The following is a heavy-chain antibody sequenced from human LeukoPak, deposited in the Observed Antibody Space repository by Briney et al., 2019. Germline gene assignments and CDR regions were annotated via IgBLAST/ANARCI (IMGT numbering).Heavy chain of an antibody. V-gene: IGHV1-8*01. J-gene: IGHJ6*02. D-gene: IGHD3-3*01. CDR2: MNPNSGGT. CDR3: ARGAIVGMTTRGYGMDV. CDR1: GYTFTIYD. Sequence: ASVKVSCKASGYTFTIYDINWVRQAPGQGLEWVGWMNPNSGGTVYAQTFQDRVTMTRDTSIGTAYMELNSLRSEDTAVYFCARGAIVGMTTRGYGMDVWGQGTTVTVSS.